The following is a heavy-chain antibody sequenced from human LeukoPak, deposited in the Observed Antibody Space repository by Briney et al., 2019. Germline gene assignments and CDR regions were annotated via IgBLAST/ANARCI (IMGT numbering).Heavy chain of an antibody. V-gene: IGHV4-39*07. D-gene: IGHD2-8*01. CDR2: IYYSGTT. CDR3: ARVRRGVYNVDV. J-gene: IGHJ6*03. CDR1: GGSISSSPYY. Sequence: SETLSLTCTVSGGSISSSPYYWGWIRQPPGKGLEWIGSIYYSGTTHYSPSLESRVTISVDTSKNQFSLKLSSVTAADTAVYYCARVRRGVYNVDVWGKGSTVTVSS.